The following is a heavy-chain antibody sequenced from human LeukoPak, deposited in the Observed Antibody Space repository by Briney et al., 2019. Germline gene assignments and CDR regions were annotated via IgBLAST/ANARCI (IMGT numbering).Heavy chain of an antibody. CDR2: ISYSGNT. V-gene: IGHV4-39*01. J-gene: IGHJ5*02. Sequence: SETLSLTCTVSGGSISSGIFYWGWIRQPPGKGLEWIGSISYSGNTYYNPSLKSRVTISVDTSKNQFSLKLSSVTAADTAVYYCARARTWIFDPWGQGTLVTVSS. CDR3: ARARTWIFDP. D-gene: IGHD5-12*01. CDR1: GGSISSGIFY.